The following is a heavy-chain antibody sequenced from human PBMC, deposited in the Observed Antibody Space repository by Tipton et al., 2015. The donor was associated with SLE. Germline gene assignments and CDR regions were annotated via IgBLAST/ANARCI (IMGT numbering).Heavy chain of an antibody. CDR3: ARAVADWGWLVVY. J-gene: IGHJ4*02. Sequence: GSLRLSCAASGFTFNNYWMHWFRQVPGKGLEWISRIDHDGSGTSYADSVEGRFTISRDNTKKTLYLQMNSLRAEDTAVYYCARAVADWGWLVVYWGRGTQVTVSS. CDR1: GFTFNNYW. D-gene: IGHD6-19*01. V-gene: IGHV3-74*01. CDR2: IDHDGSGT.